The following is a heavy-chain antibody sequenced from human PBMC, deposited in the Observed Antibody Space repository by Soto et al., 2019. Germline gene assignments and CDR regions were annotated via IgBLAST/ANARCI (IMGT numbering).Heavy chain of an antibody. CDR2: IYPGDSDT. J-gene: IGHJ6*02. CDR1: GYSFTSYW. Sequence: EVQLVQSGAEVKKPGESLKISCKGSGYSFTSYWIGWVRQMPGKGLEWMGIIYPGDSDTRYSPSFQGQVTISADKSISTAYLQGSSLKASDTAMYYCARRGIAAHSWGKYYYGMDVWGQGTTVTVSS. CDR3: ARRGIAAHSWGKYYYGMDV. V-gene: IGHV5-51*01. D-gene: IGHD6-13*01.